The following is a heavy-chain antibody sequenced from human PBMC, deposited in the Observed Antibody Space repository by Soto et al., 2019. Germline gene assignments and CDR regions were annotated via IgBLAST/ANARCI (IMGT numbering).Heavy chain of an antibody. D-gene: IGHD1-26*01. CDR3: ARAGGGDPYYYYYGMDV. CDR2: MNPNSGNT. J-gene: IGHJ6*02. V-gene: IGHV1-8*01. Sequence: ASVKVSCKASGYTFNSYDINWVRQATGQGLEWMGWMNPNSGNTGYAQKFQGRVTMTRNTSISTAYMELSSLRSEDTAVYYCARAGGGDPYYYYYGMDVWGQGTTVNVSS. CDR1: GYTFNSYD.